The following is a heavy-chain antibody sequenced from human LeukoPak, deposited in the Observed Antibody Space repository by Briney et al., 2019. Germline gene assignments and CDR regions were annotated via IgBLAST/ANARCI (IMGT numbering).Heavy chain of an antibody. CDR3: ARVRAIVVVAAPDY. D-gene: IGHD2-15*01. Sequence: ASVKVSCKASGYTFTSYAMHWVRQAPGQRLEWMGWINAGNGNTKYSQKFQGRVTITRDTSASTAYIELSSLRSEDTAVYYCARVRAIVVVAAPDYWGQGTLVTVSS. V-gene: IGHV1-3*01. CDR1: GYTFTSYA. J-gene: IGHJ4*02. CDR2: INAGNGNT.